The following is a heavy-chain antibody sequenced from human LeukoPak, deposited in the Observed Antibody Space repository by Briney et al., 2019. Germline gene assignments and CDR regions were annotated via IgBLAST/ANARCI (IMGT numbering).Heavy chain of an antibody. J-gene: IGHJ6*02. D-gene: IGHD2-15*01. V-gene: IGHV1-18*01. Sequence: GASVKVSCKASGYTFTSYGISWVRQAPGQGLEWMGWISAYNGNTNYAQKLQGRVTITTDTSTSTAYMELRSLRSDDTAVYYCARDGSDIVVVVAAPFYYYYGMDVWGQGTTVTVSS. CDR2: ISAYNGNT. CDR1: GYTFTSYG. CDR3: ARDGSDIVVVVAAPFYYYYGMDV.